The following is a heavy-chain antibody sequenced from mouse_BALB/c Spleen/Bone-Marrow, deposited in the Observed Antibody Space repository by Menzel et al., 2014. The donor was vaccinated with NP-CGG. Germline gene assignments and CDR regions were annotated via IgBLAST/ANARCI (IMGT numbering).Heavy chain of an antibody. CDR3: AIYYSDSPVMDY. CDR1: GYTFTEYT. Sequence: EVQLQQSGPELVKPGASVKISCKTSGYTFTEYTMHWVKRSHGKSLEWIGGFNPNNGVTIYNQKFKGKATLTVDKSSSTAYMELRSLTSEDSAVYYCAIYYSDSPVMDYWGQGTSVAVSS. CDR2: FNPNNGVT. D-gene: IGHD1-1*01. V-gene: IGHV1-18*01. J-gene: IGHJ4*01.